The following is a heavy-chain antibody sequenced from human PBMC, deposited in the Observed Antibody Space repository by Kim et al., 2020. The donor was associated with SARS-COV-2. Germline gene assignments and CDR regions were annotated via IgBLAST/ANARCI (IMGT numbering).Heavy chain of an antibody. CDR2: IKQDGSEK. Sequence: GGSLRLSCAASGFTFSSYWMSWVRQAPGKGLEWVANIKQDGSEKYYVDSVKGRFTISRDNAKNSLYLQMNSLRAEDTAVYYCVSQGLGYCSSTSCSDYYYYGMDVWGQGTTVTVSS. V-gene: IGHV3-7*01. D-gene: IGHD2-2*01. CDR1: GFTFSSYW. J-gene: IGHJ6*02. CDR3: VSQGLGYCSSTSCSDYYYYGMDV.